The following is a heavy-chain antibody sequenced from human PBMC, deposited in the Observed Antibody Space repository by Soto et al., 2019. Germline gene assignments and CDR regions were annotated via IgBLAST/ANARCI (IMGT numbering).Heavy chain of an antibody. Sequence: PSETLSLTCTVSGGSISNYYWTWIRQPPGKGLEWIGYIYYSGSTNYNPSLKSRVTISVDTSKNQFSLKLSSVTAADTAVYYCARSDYDILTGYSKWFDPWGQGTLVTVSS. CDR3: ARSDYDILTGYSKWFDP. CDR2: IYYSGST. D-gene: IGHD3-9*01. CDR1: GGSISNYY. V-gene: IGHV4-59*01. J-gene: IGHJ5*02.